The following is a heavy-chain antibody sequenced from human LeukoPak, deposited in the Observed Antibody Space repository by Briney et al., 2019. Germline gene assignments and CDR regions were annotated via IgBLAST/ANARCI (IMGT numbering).Heavy chain of an antibody. Sequence: GGSLRLSCAASGFTFSSHSMNWVRQAPGKGLEWVSYISSSSSTIYYADSVKGRFTISRDNAKNSLYLQMNSLRAEDTAVYYCARDPGGQLWLPDYYYYGMDVWGQGTTVTVSS. CDR2: ISSSSSTI. CDR3: ARDPGGQLWLPDYYYYGMDV. J-gene: IGHJ6*02. CDR1: GFTFSSHS. V-gene: IGHV3-48*01. D-gene: IGHD5-18*01.